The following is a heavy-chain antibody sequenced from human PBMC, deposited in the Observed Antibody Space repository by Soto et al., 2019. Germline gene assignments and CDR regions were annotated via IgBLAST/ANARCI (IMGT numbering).Heavy chain of an antibody. CDR3: ARDSSSGTFDN. V-gene: IGHV1-18*04. J-gene: IGHJ4*02. CDR2: ISTENGNT. Sequence: ASVKVSCKASGYTFINNAITWVRQAPGQGLGWMGWISTENGNTNYAQNLQGRVILTRDRSTNTAYMELRSLRPEDTATYYCARDSSSGTFDNWGQGALVTVSS. D-gene: IGHD3-22*01. CDR1: GYTFINNA.